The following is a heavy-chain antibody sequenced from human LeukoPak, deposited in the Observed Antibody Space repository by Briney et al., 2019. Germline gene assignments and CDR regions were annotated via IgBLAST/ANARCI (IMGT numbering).Heavy chain of an antibody. D-gene: IGHD3-22*01. CDR1: GYTFTSYA. J-gene: IGHJ4*02. Sequence: ASVKVSCKASGYTFTSYAMNWVRQAPGQGLEWMGWINTNTGNPTYAQGFTGRFVFSLDTSVSTAYLQISSLKAEDTAVYYCYTTSYYYDSSGLDYWGQGTLVTVSS. CDR3: YTTSYYYDSSGLDY. CDR2: INTNTGNP. V-gene: IGHV7-4-1*02.